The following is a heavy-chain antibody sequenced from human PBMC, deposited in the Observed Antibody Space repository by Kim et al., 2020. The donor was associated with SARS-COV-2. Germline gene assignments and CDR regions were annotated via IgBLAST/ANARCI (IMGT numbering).Heavy chain of an antibody. CDR3: ARARREYYYGSGRPNWFDP. Sequence: SRVTISVDTSKNQFSLKLSSVTAADTAVYYCARARREYYYGSGRPNWFDPWGQGTLVTVSS. J-gene: IGHJ5*02. D-gene: IGHD3-10*01. V-gene: IGHV4-31*02.